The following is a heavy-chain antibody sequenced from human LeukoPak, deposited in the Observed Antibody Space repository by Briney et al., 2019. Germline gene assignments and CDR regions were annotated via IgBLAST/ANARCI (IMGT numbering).Heavy chain of an antibody. CDR1: GFTFSSYS. Sequence: GGSLRLSCAASGFTFSSYSMNWVRQAPGKGLEWVSSISSSSSYIYYADSVKGRFTISRDNAKYSLYLQMNSLSAEDTAVYYCARWSPQSYGKYYLDSWGQGTLVTVSS. CDR3: ARWSPQSYGKYYLDS. D-gene: IGHD1-26*01. J-gene: IGHJ4*02. V-gene: IGHV3-21*01. CDR2: ISSSSSYI.